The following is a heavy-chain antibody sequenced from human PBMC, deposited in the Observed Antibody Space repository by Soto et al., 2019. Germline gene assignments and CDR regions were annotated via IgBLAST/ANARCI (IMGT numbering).Heavy chain of an antibody. CDR3: ERAPAAIYAFDI. D-gene: IGHD2-2*02. CDR1: GGCFSGYY. J-gene: IGHJ3*02. CDR2: INHSGST. V-gene: IGHV4-34*01. Sequence: PSETLALTCAVSGGCFSGYYWRWIRQPPGKGLEWIGEINHSGSTNYNPSLKSRVTISVDTSKNQFSLKLSSVTAADTAVYYCERAPAAIYAFDIWGQGTMVT.